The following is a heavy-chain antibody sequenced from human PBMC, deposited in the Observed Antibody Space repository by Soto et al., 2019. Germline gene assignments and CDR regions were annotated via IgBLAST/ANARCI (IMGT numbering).Heavy chain of an antibody. D-gene: IGHD5-12*01. V-gene: IGHV1-18*01. Sequence: ASVKVSCKASGYTFFTYDISWVRQAPGQGLEWIGWISTYSGDTKYAQKFQGRVTMTTDTSTTTAYLELRSLRSDDTAVYYCARHHGPTTSENWFDPWGQGTLVTVSS. CDR3: ARHHGPTTSENWFDP. CDR1: GYTFFTYD. J-gene: IGHJ5*02. CDR2: ISTYSGDT.